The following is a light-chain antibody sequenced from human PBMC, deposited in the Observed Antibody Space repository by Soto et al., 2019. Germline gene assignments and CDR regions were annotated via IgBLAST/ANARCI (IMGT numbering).Light chain of an antibody. J-gene: IGKJ4*02. V-gene: IGKV1-9*01. Sequence: IQLTQSPSSLSASVGDRVTITCRASQGISNYLGWYQKKPGKAPKLLIYAASTLQTGVPSRFSGGGSGTDFTLTNTSLRPEDCATYDCQQHNVYPSTFDGGNKVDIK. CDR1: QGISNY. CDR2: AAS. CDR3: QQHNVYPST.